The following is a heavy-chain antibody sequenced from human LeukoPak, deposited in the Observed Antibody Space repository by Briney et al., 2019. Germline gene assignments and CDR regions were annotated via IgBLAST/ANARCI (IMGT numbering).Heavy chain of an antibody. CDR1: GFTFSSYN. J-gene: IGHJ4*02. V-gene: IGHV3-48*02. D-gene: IGHD3-22*01. CDR3: ARGTYFYDSSGYYHGWYFDY. Sequence: GGSLRLSCAASGFTFSSYNMNWVRQAPGKGLEWVSYISSSSSPMYNADSVKGRFTISRDSAKNSPYLQMNSLRDEDTAVYYCARGTYFYDSSGYYHGWYFDYWGQGTLVTVSS. CDR2: ISSSSSPM.